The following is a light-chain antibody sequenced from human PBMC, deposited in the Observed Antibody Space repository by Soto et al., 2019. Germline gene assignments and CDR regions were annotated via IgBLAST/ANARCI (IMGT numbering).Light chain of an antibody. CDR1: QSVSSN. J-gene: IGKJ1*01. V-gene: IGKV3-20*01. CDR3: QQYAASPRT. Sequence: EIVMTQSPATLSVSPGERATLSCRASQSVSSNLAWYQQKPGQAPRLLIYGASSRATGIPDRFSGSGSATDFTLTISRLEPEDFAVYYCQQYAASPRTFGQGTKVDIK. CDR2: GAS.